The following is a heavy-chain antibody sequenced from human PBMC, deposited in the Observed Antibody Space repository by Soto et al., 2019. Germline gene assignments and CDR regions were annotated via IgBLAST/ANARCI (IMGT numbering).Heavy chain of an antibody. J-gene: IGHJ3*02. CDR2: INPNSGGT. Sequence: GASVKVSCKASVYRLTGNYRQWVRQEHGQGLEWMGWINPNSGGTNYAQKFQGWVTMTRDTSISTAYMELSRLRSDDTAVYYCARGGSVIAAAGTGAFDIWGQGTMVTVSS. D-gene: IGHD6-13*01. CDR3: ARGGSVIAAAGTGAFDI. V-gene: IGHV1-2*04. CDR1: VYRLTGNY.